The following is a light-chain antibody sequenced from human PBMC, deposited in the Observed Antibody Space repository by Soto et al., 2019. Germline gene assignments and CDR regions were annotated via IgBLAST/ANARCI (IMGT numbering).Light chain of an antibody. V-gene: IGKV1-5*01. CDR1: QTIDSW. CDR3: QQSYSTLWT. J-gene: IGKJ1*01. Sequence: DIPMTQSPSNLSASVGDRVTIACRASQTIDSWLAWYQQKPGKAPKLLIYDASSLESGVSSRFSGSGYGTEFTLTISSLQPEDFATYYCQQSYSTLWTFGQGTKVEIK. CDR2: DAS.